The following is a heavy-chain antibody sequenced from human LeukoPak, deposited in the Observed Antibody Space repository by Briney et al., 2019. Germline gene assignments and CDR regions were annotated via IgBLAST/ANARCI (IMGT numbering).Heavy chain of an antibody. V-gene: IGHV5-51*01. J-gene: IGHJ4*02. Sequence: GESLKISCRASGSLFTNYRIAWVRQKPGKGLEWMGIIYPGDSETTYSPSFQGQVTISADKSISTAYLQWSSLKASDTAMYYCARRSSSWYWYWGQGTLVTDSS. CDR1: GSLFTNYR. D-gene: IGHD6-13*01. CDR3: ARRSSSWYWY. CDR2: IYPGDSET.